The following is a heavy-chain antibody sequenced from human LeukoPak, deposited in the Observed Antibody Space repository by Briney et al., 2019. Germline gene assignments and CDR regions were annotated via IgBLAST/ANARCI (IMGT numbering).Heavy chain of an antibody. V-gene: IGHV3-23*01. CDR2: ISGSGGST. D-gene: IGHD3-16*01. J-gene: IGHJ4*02. CDR3: ARDQVGGFDY. CDR1: GFTFSGYW. Sequence: GGSLRLSCAASGFTFSGYWMHWVRQAPGKGLEWVSAISGSGGSTYYADSVKGRFTISRDNSKNTLYLQMNSLRAEDTAVYYCARDQVGGFDYWGQGTLVTVSS.